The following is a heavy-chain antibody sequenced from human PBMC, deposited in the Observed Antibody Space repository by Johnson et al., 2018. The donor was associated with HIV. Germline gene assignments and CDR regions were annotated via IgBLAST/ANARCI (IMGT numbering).Heavy chain of an antibody. V-gene: IGHV3-30*04. Sequence: VQLVESGGGVAQPGRSLRLSCAASGFTFSTYAFHWVRQAPGKGLAWVAVISYEGSNKYYADSVKGRITISRYNSKYTVYLQMNSLRVEDTAVYYCARAPPGGAFDIWGQGTMVTVSS. CDR1: GFTFSTYA. CDR2: ISYEGSNK. D-gene: IGHD6-25*01. J-gene: IGHJ3*02. CDR3: ARAPPGGAFDI.